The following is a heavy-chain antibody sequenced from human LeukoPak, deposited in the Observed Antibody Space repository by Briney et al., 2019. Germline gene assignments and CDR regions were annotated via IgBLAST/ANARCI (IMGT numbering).Heavy chain of an antibody. D-gene: IGHD2-15*01. V-gene: IGHV3-23*01. CDR1: GFTFSSYG. CDR3: AKYEVSIVVVPLWGAFDI. CDR2: ISGSGGST. J-gene: IGHJ3*02. Sequence: GGSLRLSCAASGFTFSSYGMSCVRQAPGKGLEWVSAISGSGGSTYYADSVKGRFTISRDNSKNTLYLQMNSLRAEDTAVYYCAKYEVSIVVVPLWGAFDIWGQGTMVTVSS.